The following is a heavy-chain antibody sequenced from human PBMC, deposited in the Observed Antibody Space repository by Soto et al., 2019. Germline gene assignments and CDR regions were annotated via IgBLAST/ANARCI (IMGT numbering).Heavy chain of an antibody. V-gene: IGHV1-46*01. D-gene: IGHD3-22*01. CDR2: INPSGGRT. CDR1: GYSFLSYF. Sequence: QVQLVQSEAEVTRPGATMKISCKTSGYSFLSYFIHWVRQAPGQGLEWIGVINPSGGRTNYAQKSEGRDTLTGETSAGKVLMKLGSLISGDTSLYFCEKVYGFYEISGFFPSWAQGTLATVPS. J-gene: IGHJ5*02. CDR3: EKVYGFYEISGFFPS.